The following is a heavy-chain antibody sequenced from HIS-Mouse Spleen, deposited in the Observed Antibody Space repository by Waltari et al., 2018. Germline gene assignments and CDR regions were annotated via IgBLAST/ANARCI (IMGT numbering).Heavy chain of an antibody. CDR1: GASCRRSRYA. CDR2: INYSGST. D-gene: IGHD6-13*01. J-gene: IGHJ2*01. Sequence: QLQLQESGPGLVKPSEPLSPTRTVPGASCRRSRYAWGWLRQPPGQGLEWSGSINYSGSTYYNPSLKSRVTISVDTSKNQFSLKLSSVTAADTAVYYCAREIPYSSSWYDWYFDLWGRGTLVTVSS. CDR3: AREIPYSSSWYDWYFDL. V-gene: IGHV4-39*07.